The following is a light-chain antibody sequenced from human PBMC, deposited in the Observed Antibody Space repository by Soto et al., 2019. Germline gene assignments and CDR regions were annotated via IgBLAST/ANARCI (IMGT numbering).Light chain of an antibody. CDR3: QQYNSYWT. CDR2: KAS. J-gene: IGKJ1*01. V-gene: IGKV1-5*03. CDR1: QSISNW. Sequence: DIQMTQSPSTLSASVVDRVTITCRASQSISNWLAWYQQKPGKAPKLLIYKASSLESGVPSRFSGSGSGTEFTLTISSLQPDDFATYYCQQYNSYWTFGQGTKVDIK.